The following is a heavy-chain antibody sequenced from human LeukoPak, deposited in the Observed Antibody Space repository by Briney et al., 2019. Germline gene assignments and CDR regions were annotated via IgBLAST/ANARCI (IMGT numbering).Heavy chain of an antibody. CDR2: IYYSGSN. CDR3: ASHYYDSSGYYNFDL. Sequence: SETLSLTCTVSGGSISSYYWSWIRQPPGKGLEWIGYIYYSGSNNYNPSLKSRVTISVDTSKNQFSLKLSSVTAADTAVYYCASHYYDSSGYYNFDLWGRGTLVTVSS. CDR1: GGSISSYY. J-gene: IGHJ2*01. V-gene: IGHV4-59*01. D-gene: IGHD3-22*01.